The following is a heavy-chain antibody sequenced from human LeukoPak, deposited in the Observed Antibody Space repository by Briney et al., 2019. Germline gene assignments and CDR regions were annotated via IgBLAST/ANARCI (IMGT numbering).Heavy chain of an antibody. D-gene: IGHD5-24*01. CDR1: GGSISSYY. J-gene: IGHJ4*02. Sequence: SETLSLTCTVSGGSISSYYWSWIRQPPGKGLEWIGYIYYSGSTNYNPSLKSRVTISVDTSKNQFSLKLSSVTAADTAVYYCARDKLTRDGYDYWGQGTLVTVSS. V-gene: IGHV4-59*01. CDR2: IYYSGST. CDR3: ARDKLTRDGYDY.